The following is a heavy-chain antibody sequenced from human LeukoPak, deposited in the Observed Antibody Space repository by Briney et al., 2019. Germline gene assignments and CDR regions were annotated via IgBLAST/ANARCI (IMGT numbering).Heavy chain of an antibody. J-gene: IGHJ4*02. D-gene: IGHD3-3*01. CDR3: ARVGLRFLEWLLPLYYFDY. Sequence: SETLSLTCAVSGGSISSGGYSWSWIRQPPGKGLEWIGYIYHSGSTYYNPSLKSRVTISVDTSKNQFSLKLSSVTAADTAVYYCARVGLRFLEWLLPLYYFDYWGQGTLVTVSS. V-gene: IGHV4-30-2*01. CDR1: GGSISSGGYS. CDR2: IYHSGST.